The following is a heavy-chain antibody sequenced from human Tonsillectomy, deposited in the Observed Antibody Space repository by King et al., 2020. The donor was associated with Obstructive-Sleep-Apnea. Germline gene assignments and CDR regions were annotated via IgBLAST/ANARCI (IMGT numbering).Heavy chain of an antibody. CDR3: ARHERDDSSGYYYLYYFDY. CDR1: GGSISSYY. D-gene: IGHD3-22*01. Sequence: VQLQESGPGLVKPSETLSLTCTVSGGSISSYYWSWIRQPPGKGLEWIGSIYYSGSTNYNPSLTRRGTISVDTSTNQFSLKLSSVTAADTAVYYCARHERDDSSGYYYLYYFDYWGQGTLVTVSS. CDR2: IYYSGST. V-gene: IGHV4-59*08. J-gene: IGHJ4*02.